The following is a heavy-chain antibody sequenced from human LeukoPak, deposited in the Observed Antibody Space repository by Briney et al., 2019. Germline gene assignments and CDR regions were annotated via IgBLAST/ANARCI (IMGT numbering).Heavy chain of an antibody. CDR2: INWNGGST. J-gene: IGHJ6*03. CDR3: ARDNGVVHGVYYMDV. CDR1: GYTFDDYG. Sequence: GGSLRLSCAGSGYTFDDYGMRWVRQAPGKGLEWVARINWNGGSTGYAASVKGRCTISRDNAKMSLFLQMNSLRAEDTAVYYCARDNGVVHGVYYMDVWGKGTTVTVS. V-gene: IGHV3-20*04. D-gene: IGHD3-3*01.